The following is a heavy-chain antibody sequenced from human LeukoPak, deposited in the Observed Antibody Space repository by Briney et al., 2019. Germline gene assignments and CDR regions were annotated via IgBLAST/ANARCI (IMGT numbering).Heavy chain of an antibody. J-gene: IGHJ4*02. CDR1: GGSFSGYY. CDR3: RGGLLSCYYDSSGYAH. Sequence: PSETLSLTCAVYGGSFSGYYWSWIRQPPGKGLEWIGEINPSGSTNYNPSLQSRVTISVDTSKNQFSLKLSSGPGAEATVFYCRGGLLSCYYDSSGYAHWGQGTLVTVSS. D-gene: IGHD3-22*01. V-gene: IGHV4-34*01. CDR2: INPSGST.